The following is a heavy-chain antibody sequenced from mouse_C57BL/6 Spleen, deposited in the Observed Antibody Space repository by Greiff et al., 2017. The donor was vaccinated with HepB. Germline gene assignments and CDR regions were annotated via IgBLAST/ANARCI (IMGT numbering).Heavy chain of an antibody. CDR1: GYSITSGYY. J-gene: IGHJ2*01. Sequence: EVQLQQSGPGLVKPSQSLSLTCSVTGYSITSGYYWNWIRQFPGNKLEWMGYISYDGSNNYNPSLKNRISITRDTSKNQFFLKLNSVTTEDTATYYCARDDYAVDYWGQGTTLTVSS. D-gene: IGHD2-4*01. V-gene: IGHV3-6*01. CDR3: ARDDYAVDY. CDR2: ISYDGSN.